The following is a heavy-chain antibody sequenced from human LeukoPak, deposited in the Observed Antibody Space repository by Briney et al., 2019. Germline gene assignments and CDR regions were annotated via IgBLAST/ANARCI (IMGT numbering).Heavy chain of an antibody. J-gene: IGHJ4*02. CDR1: GGSFSGYY. CDR2: INHSGST. V-gene: IGHV4-34*01. CDR3: ARGRVDYVWGSYRHAYYFDY. Sequence: SETLSLTCAVYGGSFSGYYWSWIRQPPGKGLEWIGEINHSGSTNYNPSLKSRVTISVDTSKNQFSLKLSSVTAADTAVYYCARGRVDYVWGSYRHAYYFDYWGQETLVTVSS. D-gene: IGHD3-16*02.